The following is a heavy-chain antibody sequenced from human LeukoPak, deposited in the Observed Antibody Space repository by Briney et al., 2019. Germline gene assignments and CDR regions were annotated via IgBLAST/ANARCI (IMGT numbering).Heavy chain of an antibody. V-gene: IGHV1-18*01. CDR2: INGDNGNT. J-gene: IGHJ4*02. D-gene: IGHD6-19*01. CDR3: GRDEVSGGWYNH. CDR1: GYTFTSRG. Sequence: RASVKVSCKASGYTFTSRGISWVRQAPGQGLEWMGWINGDNGNTNYAQKFQGRVTMTRDTSTNTAYMELRSLRSDDTAVYYCGRDEVSGGWYNHWGQGTLVTVSS.